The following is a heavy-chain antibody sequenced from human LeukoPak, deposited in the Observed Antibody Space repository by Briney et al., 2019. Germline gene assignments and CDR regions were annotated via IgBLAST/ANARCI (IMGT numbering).Heavy chain of an antibody. CDR2: IGTAGDP. J-gene: IGHJ6*04. CDR1: GFTFSSYD. CDR3: ARGRLVYGMDV. D-gene: IGHD3-9*01. Sequence: GGSLRLSCAASGFTFSSYDTHWVRRATGKGLGGVSAIGTAGDPYYPGSVTGRFTISRENAKNPLYLQMNSLTAGDTAVYYCARGRLVYGMDVWGKGTTVTVSS. V-gene: IGHV3-13*05.